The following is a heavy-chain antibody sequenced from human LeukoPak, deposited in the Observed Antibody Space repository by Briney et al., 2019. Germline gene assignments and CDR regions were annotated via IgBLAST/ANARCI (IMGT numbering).Heavy chain of an antibody. V-gene: IGHV4-39*01. Sequence: AETLSLTCTVSGGSISSSSYYWGWIRQPPGKGLEWIASIYYSGSTYYNPSLKSRVTISLDMSKNQVSLKLSSVTAADTAVYYCASPGATTARAAFDIWGQGTMVTVSS. CDR1: GGSISSSSYY. D-gene: IGHD4-17*01. J-gene: IGHJ3*02. CDR3: ASPGATTARAAFDI. CDR2: IYYSGST.